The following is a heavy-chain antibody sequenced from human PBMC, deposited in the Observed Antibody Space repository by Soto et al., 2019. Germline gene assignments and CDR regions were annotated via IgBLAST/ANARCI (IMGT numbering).Heavy chain of an antibody. CDR1: GGSISSSSYY. CDR2: IYYCGST. Sequence: SETLSLTCTVSGGSISSSSYYWGWIRQPPGKGLEWIGSIYYCGSTSYNPSLKSRVTISVDTSKNQFSLKLSSVTAADTAVYYCARCSGSYSDAFDIWGQGTMVTVSS. D-gene: IGHD1-26*01. J-gene: IGHJ3*02. CDR3: ARCSGSYSDAFDI. V-gene: IGHV4-39*01.